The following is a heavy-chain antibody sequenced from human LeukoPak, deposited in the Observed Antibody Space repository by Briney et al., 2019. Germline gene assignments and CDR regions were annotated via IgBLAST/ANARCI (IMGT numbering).Heavy chain of an antibody. D-gene: IGHD6-13*01. CDR3: ARLYSSSWFFMES. V-gene: IGHV4-39*01. J-gene: IGHJ5*02. Sequence: PSETLSLTRTVSGDSISRRNYYWGWIRQPPGKGLEWLGSIYYSGSTDYNPSLKSRVTISVDTSKNQFSLTLTSVTAADTAVYYCARLYSSSWFFMESWGQGTLVTVSS. CDR1: GDSISRRNYY. CDR2: IYYSGST.